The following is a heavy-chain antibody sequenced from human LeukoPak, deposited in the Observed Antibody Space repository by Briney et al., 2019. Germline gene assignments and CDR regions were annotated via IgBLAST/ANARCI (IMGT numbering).Heavy chain of an antibody. CDR2: ISGSGGST. CDR1: GGSISSYY. Sequence: ETLSLTCTVSGGSISSYYWSWVRQAQGKGLEGGSAISGSGGSTYYADSVKGRLTISRDNPKNTLYLQMNSLRAEDTAVYYCAKDRRYYDSRPDYWGQGTLVTVSS. V-gene: IGHV3-23*01. J-gene: IGHJ4*02. CDR3: AKDRRYYDSRPDY. D-gene: IGHD3-22*01.